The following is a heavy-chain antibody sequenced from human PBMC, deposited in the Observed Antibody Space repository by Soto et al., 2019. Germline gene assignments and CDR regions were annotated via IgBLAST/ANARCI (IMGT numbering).Heavy chain of an antibody. Sequence: SLRLSCAASGFTFSSYGMHWVRQAPGKGLEWVAVISYDGSNKYYADSVKGRFTISRDNSKNTLYLQMNSLRAEDTAVYYCAKDLGRKGRNRYYDSSGYYYGAFDIWGQGTMVTVSS. D-gene: IGHD3-22*01. V-gene: IGHV3-30*18. CDR1: GFTFSSYG. CDR3: AKDLGRKGRNRYYDSSGYYYGAFDI. J-gene: IGHJ3*02. CDR2: ISYDGSNK.